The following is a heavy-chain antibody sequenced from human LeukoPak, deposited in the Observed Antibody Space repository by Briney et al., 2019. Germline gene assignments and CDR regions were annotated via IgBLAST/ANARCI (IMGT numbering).Heavy chain of an antibody. Sequence: PGGSLRLSCAASGFTFSSYGMHWVRQAPGKGLEWVAVISYDGSNKYYADSVKGRFTISRDNSKNTLYLQMNSLRAEDTAVYYCAKDKLRGYSYGYYYYYYYGMDVWGQGTTVTVSS. CDR2: ISYDGSNK. J-gene: IGHJ6*02. D-gene: IGHD5-18*01. V-gene: IGHV3-30*18. CDR3: AKDKLRGYSYGYYYYYYYGMDV. CDR1: GFTFSSYG.